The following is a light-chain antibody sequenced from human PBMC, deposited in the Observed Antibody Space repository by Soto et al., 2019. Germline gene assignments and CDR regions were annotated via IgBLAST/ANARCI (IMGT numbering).Light chain of an antibody. CDR3: QQYHSLPLT. V-gene: IGKV1-33*01. Sequence: IQMTQSTSSLSASIGDRVTITCHASQDISNSLNCYQQKSGKAPKLLMYDVSNLEPGVQSRFSGRRSGTDLTFPISGLQPEDFATYFCQQYHSLPLTFGGGTKLE. CDR2: DVS. J-gene: IGKJ4*01. CDR1: QDISNS.